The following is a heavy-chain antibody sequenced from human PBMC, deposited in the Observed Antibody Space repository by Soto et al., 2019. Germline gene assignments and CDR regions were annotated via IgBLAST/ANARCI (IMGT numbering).Heavy chain of an antibody. CDR3: ARHGWGSSSPAPYYYYGMDV. J-gene: IGHJ6*02. D-gene: IGHD3-16*01. Sequence: GQTLKISFKASGYSFRIYWRSWVRQMTGKGLERMGRIDPSDSYTNYSPSFQGHVTISADKSISTAYLQWSSLKASDTAMYYCARHGWGSSSPAPYYYYGMDVWGQGTTVNVSS. V-gene: IGHV5-10-1*01. CDR2: IDPSDSYT. CDR1: GYSFRIYW.